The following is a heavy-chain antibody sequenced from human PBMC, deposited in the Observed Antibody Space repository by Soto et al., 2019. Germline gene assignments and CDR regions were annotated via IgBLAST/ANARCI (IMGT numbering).Heavy chain of an antibody. V-gene: IGHV4-30-2*01. CDR2: IYHSGST. D-gene: IGHD3-10*01. J-gene: IGHJ4*02. CDR3: ARAVINDLTEYYFDY. Sequence: QLQLQESGSGLVKPSQTLSLTCAVSGGSISSGGYSWSWIRQPPGKGLEWIGYIYHSGSTYYNPSLKSRVTISVDRSKNQFSLKLSSVTAADTAVYYCARAVINDLTEYYFDYWGQGTLVTVSS. CDR1: GGSISSGGYS.